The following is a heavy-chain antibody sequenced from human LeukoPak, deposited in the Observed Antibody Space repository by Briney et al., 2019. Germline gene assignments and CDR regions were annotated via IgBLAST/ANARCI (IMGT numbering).Heavy chain of an antibody. J-gene: IGHJ6*03. D-gene: IGHD4-23*01. V-gene: IGHV1-46*01. CDR1: GYTFTSYY. CDR3: ARGKQTDYSYYYYMDV. Sequence: GASVKVSCKASGYTFTSYYMHWVRQAPGQGLEWMGIINPSGGSTSYAQKFQGRVTMTRDMSTSTVYMELSSLRSEDTAVYYCARGKQTDYSYYYYMDVWGKGTTVTVSS. CDR2: INPSGGST.